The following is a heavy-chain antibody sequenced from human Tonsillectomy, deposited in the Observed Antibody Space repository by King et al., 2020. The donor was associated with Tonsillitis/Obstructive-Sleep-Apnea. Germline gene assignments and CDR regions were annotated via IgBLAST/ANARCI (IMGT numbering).Heavy chain of an antibody. CDR1: GGCISSYY. J-gene: IGHJ4*02. D-gene: IGHD6-13*01. CDR3: ARKIAAAGIVYFDY. V-gene: IGHV4-59*01. Sequence: QLQESGPGLVKPSETLSLTCTASGGCISSYYWRWIRQPPGEGLEWIGYSYYSGSTNYNPSLQSRVTKSVDTSKTQFSLKLSSVTAADTAVYYCARKIAAAGIVYFDYWGQGTLVTVSS. CDR2: SYYSGST.